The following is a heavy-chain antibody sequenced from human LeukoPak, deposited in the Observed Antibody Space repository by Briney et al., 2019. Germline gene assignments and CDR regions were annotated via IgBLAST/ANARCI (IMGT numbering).Heavy chain of an antibody. J-gene: IGHJ6*03. CDR3: ARRSHSMIVVGDFYYYYYMDV. Sequence: ASVEVSRKTSGYTFTNYGIGWVRQAPGQGLEWLGWTSGYNGTANYAQKLQGRVTMTTDTSTSTAYMELRSLRSDDTAVYYCARRSHSMIVVGDFYYYYYMDVWGKGTTVTVSS. CDR1: GYTFTNYG. D-gene: IGHD3-22*01. V-gene: IGHV1-18*01. CDR2: TSGYNGTA.